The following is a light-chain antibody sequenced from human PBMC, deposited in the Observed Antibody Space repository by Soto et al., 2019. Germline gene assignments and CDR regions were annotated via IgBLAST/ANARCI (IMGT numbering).Light chain of an antibody. Sequence: QSVLTQPASVSGSPGQSITICCTGTSXDVGGYNYVSWFQQHPGKAPKLKIYEVSNRPSGVSNRFSGSKSGYTASLTISELQAEDEADYYCTSFTSSNTWVFGGGTKVTVL. J-gene: IGLJ3*02. CDR3: TSFTSSNTWV. CDR2: EVS. V-gene: IGLV2-14*03. CDR1: SXDVGGYNY.